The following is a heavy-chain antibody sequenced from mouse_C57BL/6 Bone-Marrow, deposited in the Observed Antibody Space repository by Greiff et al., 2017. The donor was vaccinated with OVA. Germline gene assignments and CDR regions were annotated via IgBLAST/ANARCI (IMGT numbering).Heavy chain of an antibody. J-gene: IGHJ2*01. CDR3: ARGGTFITTVVGDY. Sequence: EVKLVESGPELVKPGASVKISCKASGYSFTDYNMNWVKQSNGKSLEWIGVINPNYGTTSYNQKFKGKATLTVDQSSSTAYMQLNSLTSEDSAVYYCARGGTFITTVVGDYWGQGTTLTVSS. CDR2: INPNYGTT. V-gene: IGHV1-39*01. D-gene: IGHD1-1*01. CDR1: GYSFTDYN.